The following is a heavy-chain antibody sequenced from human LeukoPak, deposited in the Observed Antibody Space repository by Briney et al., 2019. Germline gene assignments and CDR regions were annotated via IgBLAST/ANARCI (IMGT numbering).Heavy chain of an antibody. Sequence: ASVKVSCKASGYTFTSYGISWVRQAPGQGLEWMGWISAYNGNTNYAQKLQGRVTMTTDTSTSTAYMELRSLRSDDTAVYYCALRDLTTMVTSFDYWGQGTLVTVSS. V-gene: IGHV1-18*01. CDR1: GYTFTSYG. D-gene: IGHD4-23*01. J-gene: IGHJ4*02. CDR3: ALRDLTTMVTSFDY. CDR2: ISAYNGNT.